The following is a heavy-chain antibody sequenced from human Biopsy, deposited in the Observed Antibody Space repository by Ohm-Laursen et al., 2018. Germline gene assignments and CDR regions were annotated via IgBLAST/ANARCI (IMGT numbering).Heavy chain of an antibody. CDR2: IREHGNEE. J-gene: IGHJ4*02. V-gene: IGHV3-7*04. D-gene: IGHD4-11*01. CDR1: GITFNSDW. Sequence: GSLRLSCAASGITFNSDWMSWVRQAPGKGLEWVAIIREHGNEEFYVDSVKGRFTISGDNARNSVYLQMNSLRAEDTAIYYCARGNGPSDWGQGTLVTVSS. CDR3: ARGNGPSD.